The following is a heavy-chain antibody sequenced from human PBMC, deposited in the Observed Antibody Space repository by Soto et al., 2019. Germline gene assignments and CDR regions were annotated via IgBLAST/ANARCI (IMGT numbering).Heavy chain of an antibody. CDR3: ASLITIFGVVIIH. J-gene: IGHJ4*02. Sequence: PGGSLRLSCAASGFTFSHYYMSWIRQAPGKGLEWVSYISSSGRTIYYADSVKGRFTISRDNAKNSLYLQMNSLRAEDTAVYYCASLITIFGVVIIHWGQGTLVTV. CDR2: ISSSGRTI. V-gene: IGHV3-11*01. D-gene: IGHD3-3*01. CDR1: GFTFSHYY.